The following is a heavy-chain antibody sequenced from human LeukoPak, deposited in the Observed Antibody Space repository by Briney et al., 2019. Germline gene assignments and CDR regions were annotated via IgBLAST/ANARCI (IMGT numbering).Heavy chain of an antibody. CDR3: SAVTIPSGFDY. CDR1: GFTFSSYG. V-gene: IGHV3-30*03. J-gene: IGHJ4*02. D-gene: IGHD4-17*01. Sequence: PGGSLRLSCAASGFTFSSYGMHWVRQAPGKGLEWVAVISYDGSNKYYADSVKGRFTISRDNSKNTLYLQMNSLRAEDTAVYYGSAVTIPSGFDYWGQGTLVTVSS. CDR2: ISYDGSNK.